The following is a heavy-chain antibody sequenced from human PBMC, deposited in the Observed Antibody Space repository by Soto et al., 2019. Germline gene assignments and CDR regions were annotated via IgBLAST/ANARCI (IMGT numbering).Heavy chain of an antibody. Sequence: LRLSCAASGFTFSSYGMTWVRQAPGKGLEWVSFSSATGAGTYYADSVKGRFTISRDNSKNTLYLQMTSLRADDTAVYYCAKDRRAGGNYGFYSDFWGQGALVTVS. D-gene: IGHD1-7*01. CDR1: GFTFSSYG. V-gene: IGHV3-23*01. CDR3: AKDRRAGGNYGFYSDF. CDR2: SSATGAGT. J-gene: IGHJ4*02.